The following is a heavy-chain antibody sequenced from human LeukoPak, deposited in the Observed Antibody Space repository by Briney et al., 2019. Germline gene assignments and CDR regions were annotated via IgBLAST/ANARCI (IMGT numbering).Heavy chain of an antibody. CDR1: GFTFSSYG. CDR2: IRYDGSNK. Sequence: GGSLRLSCAASGFTFSSYGMHWVRQGPGKGLEWVAFIRYDGSNKYYADSVKGRFTISRDNSKNTLYLQMNSLRAEDTAVYYCAKPGVVATATYNWFDPWGQGTLVTVSS. V-gene: IGHV3-30*02. CDR3: AKPGVVATATYNWFDP. D-gene: IGHD5-12*01. J-gene: IGHJ5*02.